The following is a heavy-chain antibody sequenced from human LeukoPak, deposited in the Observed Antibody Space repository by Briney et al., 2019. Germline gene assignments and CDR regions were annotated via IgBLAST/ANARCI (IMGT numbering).Heavy chain of an antibody. V-gene: IGHV3-33*01. Sequence: GGSLRLSCAASGFTFSSYGMHWVRQAPGKGLEWVADIWYDGSNKYYADSVKGRFTISRDNSKNTLYLQMNSLRAEDTAVYYCARNYGDYSWLFRLGYYYYGMDVWGQGTTVTVSS. J-gene: IGHJ6*02. D-gene: IGHD4-17*01. CDR3: ARNYGDYSWLFRLGYYYYGMDV. CDR2: IWYDGSNK. CDR1: GFTFSSYG.